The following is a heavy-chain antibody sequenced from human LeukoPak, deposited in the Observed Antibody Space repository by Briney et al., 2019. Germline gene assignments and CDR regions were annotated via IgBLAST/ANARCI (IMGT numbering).Heavy chain of an antibody. J-gene: IGHJ5*02. V-gene: IGHV4-59*02. CDR1: GGSVDTYY. Sequence: SETLSLTCTVSGGSVDTYYWSWIRQPPGKGLEWIGYIHYSGSTNYNPSLKSRVSISVDTSKNLFSLKLNSVTAADTAVYYCARDIGDDYTNWFDPWGQGTLVIVSS. CDR3: ARDIGDDYTNWFDP. CDR2: IHYSGST. D-gene: IGHD5-24*01.